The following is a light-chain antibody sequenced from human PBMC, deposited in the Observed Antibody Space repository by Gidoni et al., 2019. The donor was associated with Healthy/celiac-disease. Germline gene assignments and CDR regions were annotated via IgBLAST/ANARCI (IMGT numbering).Light chain of an antibody. CDR3: CSYAGSSTFPYV. V-gene: IGLV2-23*03. CDR2: EGS. J-gene: IGLJ1*01. CDR1: SSDVGSYNL. Sequence: QSALTQPASVSGSPGQSTPISCTGTSSDVGSYNLVSWYQQHPGKAPKLMIYEGSKRPSGVSNRFSGSKSGNTASLTISGLQAEDEADYYCCSYAGSSTFPYVFGTGTKVTVL.